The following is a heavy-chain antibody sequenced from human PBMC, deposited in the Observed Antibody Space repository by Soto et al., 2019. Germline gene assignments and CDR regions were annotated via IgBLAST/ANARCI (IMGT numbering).Heavy chain of an antibody. CDR3: ARHRGPMVRGVISNWFDP. CDR1: GGSISSYY. V-gene: IGHV4-59*08. D-gene: IGHD3-10*01. J-gene: IGHJ5*02. Sequence: SETLSLTCTVSGGSISSYYWSWIRQPPGKGLEWIGYIYYSGSTNYNPSLKSRVTISVDTSKNQFSLKLSSVTAADTAVYYCARHRGPMVRGVISNWFDPWGQGTLVTVSS. CDR2: IYYSGST.